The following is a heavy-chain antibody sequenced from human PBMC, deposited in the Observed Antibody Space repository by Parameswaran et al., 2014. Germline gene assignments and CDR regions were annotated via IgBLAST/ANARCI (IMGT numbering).Heavy chain of an antibody. Sequence: RWIRQPPGKGLEWIGEINHSGSTNYNPSLKSRVTISVDTSKNQFSLKLSSVTAADTAVYYCAREVRKGRQSGGLDVWGQGTTVTVSS. CDR2: INHSGST. CDR3: AREVRKGRQSGGLDV. J-gene: IGHJ6*02. V-gene: IGHV4-34*01. D-gene: IGHD1-1*01.